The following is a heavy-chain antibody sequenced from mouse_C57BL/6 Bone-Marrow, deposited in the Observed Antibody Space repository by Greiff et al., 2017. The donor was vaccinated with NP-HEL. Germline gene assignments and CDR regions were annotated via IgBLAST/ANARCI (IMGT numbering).Heavy chain of an antibody. CDR3: ARFPYGSSYAWYFDV. Sequence: EVKVVESGGGLVKPGGSLKLSCAASGFTFSSYAMSWVRQTPEKRLEWVATISDGGSYTYYPDNVKGRFTISRDNAKNNLYLQMSHLKSEDTAMYYCARFPYGSSYAWYFDVWGTGTTVTVSS. J-gene: IGHJ1*03. CDR1: GFTFSSYA. V-gene: IGHV5-4*03. D-gene: IGHD1-1*01. CDR2: ISDGGSYT.